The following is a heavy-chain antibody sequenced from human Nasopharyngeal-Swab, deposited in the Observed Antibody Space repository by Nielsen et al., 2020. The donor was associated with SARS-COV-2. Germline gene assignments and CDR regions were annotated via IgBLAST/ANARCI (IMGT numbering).Heavy chain of an antibody. J-gene: IGHJ6*02. CDR3: ARDIGTPAYPRYYYYGMDV. Sequence: RQAPGKGLEWVGYIYYSGSTYYNPSLKSRVTISVYTSKNQFSLKLSSVTAADTAVYYCARDIGTPAYPRYYYYGMDVWGQGTTVTVSS. D-gene: IGHD1-1*01. V-gene: IGHV4-31*02. CDR2: IYYSGST.